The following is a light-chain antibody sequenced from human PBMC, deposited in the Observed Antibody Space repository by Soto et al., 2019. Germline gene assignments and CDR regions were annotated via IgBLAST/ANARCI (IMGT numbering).Light chain of an antibody. V-gene: IGKV3D-15*01. J-gene: IGKJ5*01. Sequence: EVVMTQSPATLSVSPGERATLSCRASQSVTSNLAWYQQKPGQAPRLLIYDASNRATGIPARFSGSGSGTDFTLTISSLQSEDFAVYYRQQYKNWPPITFGQGTRLENK. CDR1: QSVTSN. CDR3: QQYKNWPPIT. CDR2: DAS.